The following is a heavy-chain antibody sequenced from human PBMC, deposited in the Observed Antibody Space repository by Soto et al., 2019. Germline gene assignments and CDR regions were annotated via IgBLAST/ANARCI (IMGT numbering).Heavy chain of an antibody. D-gene: IGHD1-26*01. V-gene: IGHV4-30-2*01. J-gene: IGHJ5*02. CDR2: IYHSGST. Sequence: PSETLSLTCTFSVGSISSGPYSCTWVRRPPGKGLEWIGSIYHSGSTDYNPSFKSRVTLSRDTSNNQFSLRLNSVAAADTAVYYCARDLSYSLYDGWFEPLCQGILVSVSS. CDR1: VGSISSGPYS. CDR3: ARDLSYSLYDGWFEP.